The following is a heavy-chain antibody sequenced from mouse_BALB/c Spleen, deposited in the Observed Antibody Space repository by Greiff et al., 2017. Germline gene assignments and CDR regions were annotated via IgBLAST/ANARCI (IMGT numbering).Heavy chain of an antibody. CDR3: GSNCDYDGGFAY. V-gene: IGHV1S81*02. J-gene: IGHJ3*01. CDR1: GYTFTSYW. Sequence: QVQLQQPGAELVKPGASVKLSCKASGYTFTSYWMHWVKQRPGQGLEWIGEINPSNGRTNYTEKFKSKVTLTVDKASSTAYLQRSSLTSEDAAVYYCGSNCDYDGGFAYWGQGTLVTVSA. D-gene: IGHD2-4*01. CDR2: INPSNGRT.